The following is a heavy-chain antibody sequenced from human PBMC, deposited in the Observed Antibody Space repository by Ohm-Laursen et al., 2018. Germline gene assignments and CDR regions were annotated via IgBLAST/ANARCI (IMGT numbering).Heavy chain of an antibody. Sequence: SLRLSCTASGFTFSSYSMNWVRQAPGKGLEWVSYISSSSSTIYYADSVKGRFTISRDNAKNSLYLQMNSLRAEDTAVYYCARDRENYYDSDWYFDYWGQGTLVTVSS. V-gene: IGHV3-48*01. J-gene: IGHJ4*02. D-gene: IGHD3-22*01. CDR3: ARDRENYYDSDWYFDY. CDR2: ISSSSSTI. CDR1: GFTFSSYS.